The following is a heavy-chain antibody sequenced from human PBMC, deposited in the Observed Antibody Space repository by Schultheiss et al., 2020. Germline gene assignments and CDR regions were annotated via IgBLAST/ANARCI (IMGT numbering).Heavy chain of an antibody. CDR2: ITDSGGDT. J-gene: IGHJ4*02. V-gene: IGHV3-23*01. Sequence: GGSLRLSCAASGFTFSRYGMAWVRQTPGEGLEWVAAITDSGGDTYYADSVRGRFTISRDNSKNTLYLQMNSLRAEDTAVYYCASLWELPGDVDYWGQGTLVTVSS. D-gene: IGHD1-26*01. CDR3: ASLWELPGDVDY. CDR1: GFTFSRYG.